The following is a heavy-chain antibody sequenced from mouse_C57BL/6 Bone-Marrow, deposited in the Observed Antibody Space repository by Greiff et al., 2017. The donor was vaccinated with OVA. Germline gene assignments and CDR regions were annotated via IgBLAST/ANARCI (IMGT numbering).Heavy chain of an antibody. V-gene: IGHV6-3*01. J-gene: IGHJ2*01. CDR1: GFTFSNYW. CDR3: TAGEGDYFDD. Sequence: EVQVVESGGGLVQPGGSMKLSCVASGFTFSNYWMNWVRQSPEKGLEWVAQIRLKSDNYATHDAESVKGRFTISRDDSNSSVYLQMNNLRAEDTGIYYCTAGEGDYFDDWGQGTTLTVSS. CDR2: IRLKSDNYAT.